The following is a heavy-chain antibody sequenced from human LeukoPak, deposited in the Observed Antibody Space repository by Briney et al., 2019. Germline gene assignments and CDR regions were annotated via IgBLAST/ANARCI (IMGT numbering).Heavy chain of an antibody. CDR1: GFTFSDFA. J-gene: IGHJ4*02. Sequence: HPGGSLRLSCGASGFTFSDFAMSWVRLAPGKGLEWVSSIEKDASRAYYADSVRGRFTVSRDNSKNTLYLQMSSLRVEDTALYYCAKQEGAPIQNWCFDHWGLGTLVTVSS. D-gene: IGHD1-26*01. CDR3: AKQEGAPIQNWCFDH. CDR2: IEKDASRA. V-gene: IGHV3-23*03.